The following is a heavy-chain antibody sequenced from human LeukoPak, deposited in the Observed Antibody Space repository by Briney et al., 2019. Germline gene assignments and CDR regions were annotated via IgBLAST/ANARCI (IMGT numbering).Heavy chain of an antibody. CDR1: GFTLSSYD. CDR2: IATAGVS. D-gene: IGHD6-19*01. V-gene: IGHV3-13*01. CDR3: VRGGYGTGWSYFDY. J-gene: IGHJ4*02. Sequence: GGSLRLSCAAPGFTLSSYDMHWVRQVTGKGLEWVSAIATAGVSSYADSVKGRFIISRENAKNSLYLQMNSLRVGDTAVYYCVRGGYGTGWSYFDYWGQGTLVTVSS.